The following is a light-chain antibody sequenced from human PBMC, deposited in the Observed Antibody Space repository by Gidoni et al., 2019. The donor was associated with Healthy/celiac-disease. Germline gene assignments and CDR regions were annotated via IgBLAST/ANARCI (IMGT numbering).Light chain of an antibody. CDR3: QQSYSTPRT. J-gene: IGKJ1*01. V-gene: IGKV1-39*01. CDR1: QSISSY. Sequence: DIQMTQSPSSLSASVGDRVTITCRASQSISSYLNWYQQKPGKAPSRFSGSGSGTDFTHTISSLQPEDFATYYCQQSYSTPRTFGQGTKVEIK.